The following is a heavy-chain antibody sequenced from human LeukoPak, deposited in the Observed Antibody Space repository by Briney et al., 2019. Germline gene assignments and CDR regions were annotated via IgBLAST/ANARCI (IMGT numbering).Heavy chain of an antibody. D-gene: IGHD3-22*01. CDR2: ISGSGANT. CDR3: ARGPSLYYYDSSGYPYYFDY. Sequence: RGSLRVSCEASGFSSSSFSMSWVRQAPGKGLEWVSDISGSGANTHYADSVKGRFTISRDNFKNTLYVQMNSLRAEDTAVYYCARGPSLYYYDSSGYPYYFDYWGQGTLVTVSS. CDR1: GFSSSSFS. J-gene: IGHJ4*02. V-gene: IGHV3-23*01.